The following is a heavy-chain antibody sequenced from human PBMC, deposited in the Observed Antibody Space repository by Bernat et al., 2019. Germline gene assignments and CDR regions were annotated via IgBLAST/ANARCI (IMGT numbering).Heavy chain of an antibody. CDR3: AKLLLRRIVVVKNVGDDAFDI. J-gene: IGHJ3*02. CDR2: ISYDGSNK. Sequence: QVQLVESGGVVVQPVRSLRLSCAASGFTFSSYAMHWVRQAPGKGLELVSVISYDGSNKYYADSVKGRFTISRDNSKNTLYLQMNSLRAEDTAVYYCAKLLLRRIVVVKNVGDDAFDIWGQGTMVTVSS. CDR1: GFTFSSYA. D-gene: IGHD3-22*01. V-gene: IGHV3-30-3*02.